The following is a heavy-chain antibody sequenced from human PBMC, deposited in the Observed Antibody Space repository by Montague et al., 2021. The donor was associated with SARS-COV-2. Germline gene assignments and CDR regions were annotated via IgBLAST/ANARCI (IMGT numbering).Heavy chain of an antibody. V-gene: IGHV4-61*02. J-gene: IGHJ6*02. CDR2: IYTSGTT. Sequence: TLSLTCTVSGGSISSGSYYWSWIRQPAGKGLEWIGRIYTSGTTYYSFSLKSRVTMSVDTSKNQFSLKVSSVTAADTAVYYCARDYGDYSYYYGLDVWGQGTTVTVSS. CDR3: ARDYGDYSYYYGLDV. D-gene: IGHD4-17*01. CDR1: GGSISSGSYY.